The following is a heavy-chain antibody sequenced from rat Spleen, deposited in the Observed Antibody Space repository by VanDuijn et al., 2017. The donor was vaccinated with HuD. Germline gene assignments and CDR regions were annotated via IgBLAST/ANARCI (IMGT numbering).Heavy chain of an antibody. CDR1: GFIFSDYA. D-gene: IGHD1-4*01. Sequence: EVQLVESGGVLVQPGRSLKLSCAASGFIFSDYAMAWVRQAPKKGLEWIATIIYDTSRTYYRDSVKGRFTISRDDAKSTLYLQMDSLRSEDTATYYCTTLGYPGLDVMDAWGQGTSVTVSS. CDR2: IIYDTSRT. V-gene: IGHV5S10*01. CDR3: TTLGYPGLDVMDA. J-gene: IGHJ4*01.